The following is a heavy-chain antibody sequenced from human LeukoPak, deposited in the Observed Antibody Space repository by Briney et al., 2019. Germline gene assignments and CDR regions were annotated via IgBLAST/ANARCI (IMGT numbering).Heavy chain of an antibody. CDR1: SSSISSGYY. D-gene: IGHD5-18*01. Sequence: PSETLSLTCAVSSSSISSGYYWGWIRQPPGKGLEWIGSIYHSGSTYYNPSLKSRVTILVDTSKNQFSLKLSSVTAADTAVYYCARTQLAYYYYYMDVWGKGTSVTVSS. V-gene: IGHV4-38-2*01. CDR2: IYHSGST. J-gene: IGHJ6*03. CDR3: ARTQLAYYYYYMDV.